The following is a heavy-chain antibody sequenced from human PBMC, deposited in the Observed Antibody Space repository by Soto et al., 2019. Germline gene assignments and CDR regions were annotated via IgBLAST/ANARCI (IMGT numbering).Heavy chain of an antibody. CDR3: AIRWNYLDDAFDI. V-gene: IGHV3-74*01. CDR2: INSDGSST. D-gene: IGHD1-7*01. Sequence: EVQLVESGGGLVQPGGSLRLSCAASGLTFSSYWMHWVRQAPGKGLVWVSRINSDGSSTSYADSVKGRFTISRDNAKNTLYLQMNSLRAEDTAVYYCAIRWNYLDDAFDIWGQGTMVTVSS. J-gene: IGHJ3*02. CDR1: GLTFSSYW.